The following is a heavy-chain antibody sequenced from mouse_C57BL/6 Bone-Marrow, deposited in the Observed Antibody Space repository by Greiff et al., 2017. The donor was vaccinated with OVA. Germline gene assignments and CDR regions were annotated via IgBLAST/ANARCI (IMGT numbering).Heavy chain of an antibody. D-gene: IGHD1-1*01. J-gene: IGHJ1*03. V-gene: IGHV5-4*01. Sequence: EVKVEESGGGLVKPGGSLKLSCAASGFTFSSYAMSWVRQTPEKRLEWVATISDGGSYTYYPDNVKGRFTISRDNAKNNLDLQMSHLKSEDTAMYYCARDTTVVVPVWGTGTTVTVSS. CDR1: GFTFSSYA. CDR3: ARDTTVVVPV. CDR2: ISDGGSYT.